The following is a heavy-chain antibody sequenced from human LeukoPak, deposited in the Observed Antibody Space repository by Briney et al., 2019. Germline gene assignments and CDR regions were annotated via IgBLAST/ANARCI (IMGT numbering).Heavy chain of an antibody. D-gene: IGHD6-19*01. Sequence: PSETLSLTCTVSGGSISSYYWSWIRQPPGKGLEWIGYIYYSGSTNYNPSLKSRVTISVDTSKNQFSLKLSSVTAADTAVYYCARVSPKQWLPRQGLRDSWFDPWGQGTLVTVSS. V-gene: IGHV4-59*12. J-gene: IGHJ5*02. CDR1: GGSISSYY. CDR2: IYYSGST. CDR3: ARVSPKQWLPRQGLRDSWFDP.